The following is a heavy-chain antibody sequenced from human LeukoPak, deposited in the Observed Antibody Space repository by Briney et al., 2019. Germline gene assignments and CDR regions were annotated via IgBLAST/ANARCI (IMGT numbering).Heavy chain of an antibody. D-gene: IGHD3-9*01. CDR2: IYYSGST. V-gene: IGHV4-39*07. CDR3: ARDDYDILTGYYIAVGY. Sequence: SETLFLTCTVSGGSISSSSYYWGWIRQPPGKGLEWIGSIYYSGSTYYNPSLKSRVTISVDTSKNQFSLKLSSVTAADTAVYYCARDDYDILTGYYIAVGYWGQGTLVTVSS. CDR1: GGSISSSSYY. J-gene: IGHJ4*02.